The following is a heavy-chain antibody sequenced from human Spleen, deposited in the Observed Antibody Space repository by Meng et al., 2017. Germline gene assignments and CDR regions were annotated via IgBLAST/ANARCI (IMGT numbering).Heavy chain of an antibody. CDR1: GFIFTNTW. CDR3: CVGIGDH. D-gene: IGHD2-21*01. J-gene: IGHJ4*02. V-gene: IGHV3-15*01. Sequence: EVKLEESGGGLVRPGEYLRLSCAASGFIFTNTWMAWVRQAPGKGLEWLGRINTKNDPVTTSYADRVRSRLSLSRDDSRSTLSLQMNNMNIEDTSVYYCCVGIGDHWGPGTLVTVSS. CDR2: INTKNDPVTT.